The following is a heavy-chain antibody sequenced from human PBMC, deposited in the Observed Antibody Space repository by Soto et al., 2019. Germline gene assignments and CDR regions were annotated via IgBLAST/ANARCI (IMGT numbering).Heavy chain of an antibody. CDR3: ADLLVADTEMDV. Sequence: QVQLVQSGAEVKKPGSSVKVSCKASGGTFSSYTISWVRQAPVQGLEWMGRIIPLLGIANYAQKFQGRVTITADKSTSTAYMELSSLRSEDTAVYYCADLLVADTEMDVWGQGTTVTVSS. CDR1: GGTFSSYT. V-gene: IGHV1-69*02. CDR2: IIPLLGIA. J-gene: IGHJ6*02. D-gene: IGHD2-15*01.